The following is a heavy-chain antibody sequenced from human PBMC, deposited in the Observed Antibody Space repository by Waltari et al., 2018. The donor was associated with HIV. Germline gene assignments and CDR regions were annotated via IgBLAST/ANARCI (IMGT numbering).Heavy chain of an antibody. J-gene: IGHJ6*02. CDR3: AKQWKRPYYGMDV. V-gene: IGHV3-30*02. CDR2: SRFDGSNK. D-gene: IGHD6-19*01. Sequence: QVQLEESGGGVVQPGGSLRLSCYASGFVFRTYGMHWVRQAPGKGLEWVAFSRFDGSNKYYADSVKGRFTISRDNTKNILYLQINSLRAVDTAGDYCAKQWKRPYYGMDVWGQGTTVTVSS. CDR1: GFVFRTYG.